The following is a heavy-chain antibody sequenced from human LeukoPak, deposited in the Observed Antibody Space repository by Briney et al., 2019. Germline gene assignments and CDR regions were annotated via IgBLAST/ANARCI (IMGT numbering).Heavy chain of an antibody. V-gene: IGHV3-30*02. CDR3: AKVLAVTSYGAKSIFDH. Sequence: GGSLRLSCAASGFTFSNYGMHWVRQAPGKGLEWVAFIWYDGSNKYYADSVKGRFTISRDNSKNTVCLQMNSLRAGDTAVYYCAKVLAVTSYGAKSIFDHWGQGTLVTVSS. CDR2: IWYDGSNK. CDR1: GFTFSNYG. D-gene: IGHD4-23*01. J-gene: IGHJ4*02.